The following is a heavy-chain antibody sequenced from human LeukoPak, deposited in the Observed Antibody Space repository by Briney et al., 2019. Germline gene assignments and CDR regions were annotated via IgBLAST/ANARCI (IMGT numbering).Heavy chain of an antibody. V-gene: IGHV5-51*01. J-gene: IGHJ4*02. D-gene: IGHD4-11*01. Sequence: GESLKISCKGSGYILTNYWIGWVRQMPGKGLEWMGIIYPGDSDTRYSPSFQGQVTISADKSISTAYLQWSSLKASDTAMYYCARRPSNSPFDYWGQGTLVTVSS. CDR3: ARRPSNSPFDY. CDR2: IYPGDSDT. CDR1: GYILTNYW.